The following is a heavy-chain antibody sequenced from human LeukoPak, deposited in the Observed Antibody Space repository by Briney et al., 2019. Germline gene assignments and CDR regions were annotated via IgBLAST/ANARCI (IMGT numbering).Heavy chain of an antibody. D-gene: IGHD3-9*01. CDR2: ISGDTRNI. J-gene: IGHJ3*02. V-gene: IGHV3-48*01. CDR1: GFTFSRYS. Sequence: GGSLRLSCAASGFTFSRYSMNWVRQAPGKGLQWVSYISGDTRNINYADSVKGRFTISRDNAKNSLYLQMNSLRAEDTAVYYCARDLRFDAFDIWGQGTMVTVSS. CDR3: ARDLRFDAFDI.